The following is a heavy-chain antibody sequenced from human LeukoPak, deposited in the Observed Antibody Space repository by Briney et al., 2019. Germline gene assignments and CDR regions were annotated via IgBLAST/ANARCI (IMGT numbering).Heavy chain of an antibody. CDR3: ARGGLISLANTPLGAFDI. J-gene: IGHJ3*02. Sequence: SETLSLTCTVSGGSISSSSYYWGWIRQPPGKGLEWIGEINHSGSTNYNPSLKSRVTISVDTSKNQFSLELSSVTAADTAVYYCARGGLISLANTPLGAFDIWGQGTMVSVSS. D-gene: IGHD3/OR15-3a*01. CDR1: GGSISSSSYY. CDR2: INHSGST. V-gene: IGHV4-39*07.